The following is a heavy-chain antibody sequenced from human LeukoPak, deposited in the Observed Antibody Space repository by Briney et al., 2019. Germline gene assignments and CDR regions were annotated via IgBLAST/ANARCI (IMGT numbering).Heavy chain of an antibody. CDR1: GGTFNSYA. CDR3: ARGRGGSSWYGFDY. Sequence: GASVKVSCKASGGTFNSYAISWVRQAPGQGLEWMGGIIPIFGTANYAQKFQGRVTITTDESTSTAYMELSSLRSEDTAVYYCARGRGGSSWYGFDYWGQGTLVTVSS. CDR2: IIPIFGTA. V-gene: IGHV1-69*05. D-gene: IGHD6-13*01. J-gene: IGHJ4*02.